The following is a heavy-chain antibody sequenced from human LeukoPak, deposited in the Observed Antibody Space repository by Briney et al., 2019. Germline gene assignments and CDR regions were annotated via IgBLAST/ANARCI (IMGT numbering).Heavy chain of an antibody. CDR2: IDSTGST. CDR3: ARHEGAIAS. D-gene: IGHD1-26*01. CDR1: GGSISSSY. Sequence: SETLSLTCTVSGGSISSSYWSWIRQPAGSGLEWFGRIDSTGSTDYNPSLKSRVTMSVDTSRNQFSLKLSSVNAVDTAVYYCARHEGAIASWGQGTLVTVSS. J-gene: IGHJ4*02. V-gene: IGHV4-4*07.